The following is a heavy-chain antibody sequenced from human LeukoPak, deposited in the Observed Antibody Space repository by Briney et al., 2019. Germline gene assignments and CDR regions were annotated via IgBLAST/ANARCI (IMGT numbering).Heavy chain of an antibody. Sequence: PGGSLRLSCAASGFTFSNYWMSWVRQAPGKGLEWVANIKPDGSEKYYVDPVKGRFNISRDNVRNALYLQMDSLRVGDTALYYCARGDFWSGDYTDAFDVWGQGTMVTVSS. J-gene: IGHJ3*01. CDR2: IKPDGSEK. D-gene: IGHD3-3*01. CDR3: ARGDFWSGDYTDAFDV. CDR1: GFTFSNYW. V-gene: IGHV3-7*04.